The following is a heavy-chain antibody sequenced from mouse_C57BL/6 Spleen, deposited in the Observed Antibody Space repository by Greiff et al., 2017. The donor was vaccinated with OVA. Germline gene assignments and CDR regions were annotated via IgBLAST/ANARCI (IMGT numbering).Heavy chain of an antibody. CDR3: ARRRQVHYAMDY. Sequence: VQLQQPGAELVKPGASVKLSCKASGYTFTSYWMQWVKQRPGQGLEWIGEIDPSDSYTNYNQKFKGKATLTVDTSSSTAYMQLSSLTSEDSAVYYCARRRQVHYAMDYWGQGTSVTVSS. J-gene: IGHJ4*01. CDR2: IDPSDSYT. CDR1: GYTFTSYW. D-gene: IGHD3-2*02. V-gene: IGHV1-50*01.